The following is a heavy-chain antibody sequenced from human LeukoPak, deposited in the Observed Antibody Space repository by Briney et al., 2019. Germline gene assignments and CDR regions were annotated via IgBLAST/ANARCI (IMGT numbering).Heavy chain of an antibody. CDR1: GFTFSSYG. CDR3: AKVPGYDDAFDI. D-gene: IGHD6-13*01. Sequence: GGTLRLSCAASGFTFSSYGMSWVRQAPGKGLEWVSAISGSGGSTYYADSVKGRFTISRDNSKNTLYLQMNSLRAEDTAVYYCAKVPGYDDAFDIWGQGTMVTVSS. CDR2: ISGSGGST. J-gene: IGHJ3*02. V-gene: IGHV3-23*01.